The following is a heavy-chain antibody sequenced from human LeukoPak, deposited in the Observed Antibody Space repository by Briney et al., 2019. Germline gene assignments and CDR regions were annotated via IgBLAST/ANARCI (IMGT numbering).Heavy chain of an antibody. D-gene: IGHD6-6*01. CDR2: ISSSRSSM. CDR3: AREYSSSSGKAFDI. CDR1: GFTFSSYS. Sequence: GGSLRLSCAASGFTFSSYSMNWVRQAPGKGLEWVSYISSSRSSMYYADSVKGRFTISRDNAKNSLYLQMNSLRVEDTAIYYCAREYSSSSGKAFDIWGQGTMVTVSS. V-gene: IGHV3-48*04. J-gene: IGHJ3*02.